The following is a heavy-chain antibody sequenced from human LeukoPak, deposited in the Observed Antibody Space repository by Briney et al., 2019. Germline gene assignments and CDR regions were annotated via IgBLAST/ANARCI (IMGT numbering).Heavy chain of an antibody. D-gene: IGHD2-2*01. Sequence: PGGSLRLSCAASGFTFSSYWMSWDRQAPGKGLEWVANIKQDGSEKYYVDSVKGRFTISRDNAKNSLYLQMNSLRAEDTAVYYCAREVVVRSGYCSSTSCLDAFDIWGQGTMVTVSS. J-gene: IGHJ3*02. CDR3: AREVVVRSGYCSSTSCLDAFDI. CDR2: IKQDGSEK. CDR1: GFTFSSYW. V-gene: IGHV3-7*01.